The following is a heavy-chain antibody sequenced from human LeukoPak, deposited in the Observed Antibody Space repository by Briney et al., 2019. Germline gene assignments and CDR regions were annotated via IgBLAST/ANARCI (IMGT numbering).Heavy chain of an antibody. D-gene: IGHD6-13*01. CDR2: VSPYNGDT. CDR3: ARGLGYGVFDP. CDR1: GYTFTSYG. V-gene: IGHV1-18*01. Sequence: ASVKVSCKASGYTFTSYGVNWVRQAPGQGLEWMGWVSPYNGDTNYAQKFQDRVTMTTDTSTNTAYMELRSLRSDDTAVYYCARGLGYGVFDPWGQGTLVTVSS. J-gene: IGHJ5*02.